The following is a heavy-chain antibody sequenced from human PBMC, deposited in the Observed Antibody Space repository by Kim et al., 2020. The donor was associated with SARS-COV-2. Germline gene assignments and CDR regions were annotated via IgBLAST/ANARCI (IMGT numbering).Heavy chain of an antibody. V-gene: IGHV3-7*03. CDR2: HDGSDK. J-gene: IGHJ4*02. CDR3: ERELTY. Sequence: HDGSDKYYVASVKGRFTISRDNAKNSLYLQMNSLRAEDTAIYYCERELTYWGQGTLVTVSS.